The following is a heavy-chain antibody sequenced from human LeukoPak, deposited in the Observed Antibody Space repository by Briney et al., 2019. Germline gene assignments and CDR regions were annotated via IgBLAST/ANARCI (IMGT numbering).Heavy chain of an antibody. CDR2: ISGGGSTT. Sequence: GGSLRLSCAASGFTFNNYAMSWVRQAPGKGLEWVSAISGGGSTTYSADSVKGRFSISRDNSKNTLYLQMNSLRAEDTAVYYCARDLDDYNGLPPFFQHWGQGTLVIVSS. D-gene: IGHD5-24*01. V-gene: IGHV3-23*01. J-gene: IGHJ1*01. CDR3: ARDLDDYNGLPPFFQH. CDR1: GFTFNNYA.